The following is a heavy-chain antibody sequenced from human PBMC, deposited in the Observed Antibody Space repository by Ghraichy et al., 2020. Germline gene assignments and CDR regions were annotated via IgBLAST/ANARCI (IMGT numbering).Heavy chain of an antibody. J-gene: IGHJ4*02. Sequence: GGSLRLSCAASGFTFSSYAMHWVRQAPGKGLEWVALISYDATNKYYADSVKGRFTISRDNSKNTLYLQMNSLRAEDTAVYYCAKDRYSGHDPYDYWGQGTLLTVSS. V-gene: IGHV3-30*18. CDR3: AKDRYSGHDPYDY. D-gene: IGHD5-12*01. CDR2: ISYDATNK. CDR1: GFTFSSYA.